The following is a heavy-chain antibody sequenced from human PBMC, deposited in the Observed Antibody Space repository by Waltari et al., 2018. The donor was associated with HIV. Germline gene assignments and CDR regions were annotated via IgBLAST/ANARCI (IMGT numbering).Heavy chain of an antibody. CDR3: AKFRGSGSDY. D-gene: IGHD3-10*01. Sequence: EVQLLESGGGLVQQGGYLRLSCAASGLTFEGYAMTWVRLAPGKGLEWVSGISGSGGSTFYADSVKGRFAISRDNSKNTLYLQMNTLRAEDTAVYYCAKFRGSGSDYWGQGAQVTVSS. V-gene: IGHV3-23*01. CDR2: ISGSGGST. CDR1: GLTFEGYA. J-gene: IGHJ4*02.